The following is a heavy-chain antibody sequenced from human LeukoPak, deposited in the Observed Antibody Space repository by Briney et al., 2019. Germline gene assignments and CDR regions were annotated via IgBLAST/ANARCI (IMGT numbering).Heavy chain of an antibody. CDR3: ARDAILRYFDWLSETDAFDI. Sequence: ASVKVSCKASGYTFTGYYMHWVRQAPGQGLEWMGIINPSGGSTSYAQKFQGRVTMTRDTSTSTVYMELSSLRSEDTAVYYCARDAILRYFDWLSETDAFDIWGQGTMVTVSS. J-gene: IGHJ3*02. CDR1: GYTFTGYY. CDR2: INPSGGST. V-gene: IGHV1-46*01. D-gene: IGHD3-9*01.